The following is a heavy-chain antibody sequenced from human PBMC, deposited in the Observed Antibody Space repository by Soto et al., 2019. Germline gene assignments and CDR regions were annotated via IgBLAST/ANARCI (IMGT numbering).Heavy chain of an antibody. D-gene: IGHD3-22*01. CDR2: ISGSGGST. CDR3: AKVKDYDSSGYYPISYYYYGMDV. J-gene: IGHJ6*02. Sequence: PGGSLRLSCAASGFTFSSYAMSWVRQAPGKGLEWVSAISGSGGSTYYADSVKGRFTISRDNSKNTLYLQMNSLRAEDTAVYYCAKVKDYDSSGYYPISYYYYGMDVWGQGTTVTVSS. CDR1: GFTFSSYA. V-gene: IGHV3-23*01.